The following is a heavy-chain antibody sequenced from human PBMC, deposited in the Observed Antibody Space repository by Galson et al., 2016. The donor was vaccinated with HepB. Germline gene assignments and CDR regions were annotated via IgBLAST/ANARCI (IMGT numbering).Heavy chain of an antibody. D-gene: IGHD2-21*02. CDR2: ISGGGVST. CDR1: GFTFSSYA. CDR3: AKGQYCGGDCYSSDY. V-gene: IGHV3-23*01. Sequence: SLRLSCAASGFTFSSYAMNWVRQAPGKGLQWVSGISGGGVSTHYADSVKGRFTISRDNSKNTLYLQMNSLRAEDTAVYYCAKGQYCGGDCYSSDYWGQGTLVTVSS. J-gene: IGHJ4*02.